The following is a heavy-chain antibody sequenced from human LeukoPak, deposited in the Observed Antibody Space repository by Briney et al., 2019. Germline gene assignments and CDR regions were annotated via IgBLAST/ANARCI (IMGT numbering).Heavy chain of an antibody. Sequence: ASVKVSCKVSGYTLTELSMHWVRQAPGKGLEWMGGFDPEDGETIYAQKFQGRVTMTEDTSTDTAYMELSSLRSEDTAVYYCARALSLGSIVVVPAAVEGAFDIWGQGTMVTVSS. CDR1: GYTLTELS. CDR3: ARALSLGSIVVVPAAVEGAFDI. D-gene: IGHD2-2*01. J-gene: IGHJ3*02. CDR2: FDPEDGET. V-gene: IGHV1-24*01.